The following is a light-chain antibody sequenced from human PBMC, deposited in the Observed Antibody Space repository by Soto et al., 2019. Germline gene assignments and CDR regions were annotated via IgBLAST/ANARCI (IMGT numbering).Light chain of an antibody. CDR3: QQYQSSPPPWT. J-gene: IGKJ1*01. CDR1: QSVGSN. V-gene: IGKV3-20*01. Sequence: EIVLTQSPGTLSLSPGERATLSCRARQSVGSNLAWYQHKPGQAPRLLIYGTSSRATGIPDRFTGSGSGADFTLTISGLEPEDFAVYYCQQYQSSPPPWTFGQGTKVDIK. CDR2: GTS.